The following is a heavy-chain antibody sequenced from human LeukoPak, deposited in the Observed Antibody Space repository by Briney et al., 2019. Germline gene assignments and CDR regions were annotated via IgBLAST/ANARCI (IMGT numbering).Heavy chain of an antibody. D-gene: IGHD6-19*01. J-gene: IGHJ6*02. CDR1: GYTFTGYY. CDR2: VNPNSGGT. CDR3: ARVAVAGPYYYYGMDV. Sequence: ASVKVSCKASGYTFTGYYMHWVRQAPGQGLEWMGWVNPNSGGTNYAQKFQGRVTMTRDASISTAYMELSRLRSDDTAVYYCARVAVAGPYYYYGMDVWGQGTTVTVSS. V-gene: IGHV1-2*02.